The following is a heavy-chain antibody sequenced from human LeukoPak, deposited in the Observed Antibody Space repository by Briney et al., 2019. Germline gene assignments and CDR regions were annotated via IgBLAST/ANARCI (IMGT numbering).Heavy chain of an antibody. D-gene: IGHD3-10*01. CDR3: ARGLYGSGSWDY. Sequence: TSETLSLTCTVSGGSISSYYWSWIRQPPGKGLECIGYIYYSGSTNYNPSLKSRVTISVDTSKNQFSLKLSSVTAADTAVYYCARGLYGSGSWDYWGQGTLVTVSS. V-gene: IGHV4-59*12. CDR2: IYYSGST. J-gene: IGHJ4*02. CDR1: GGSISSYY.